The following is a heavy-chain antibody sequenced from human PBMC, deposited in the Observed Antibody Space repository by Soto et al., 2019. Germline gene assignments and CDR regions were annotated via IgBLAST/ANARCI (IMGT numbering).Heavy chain of an antibody. Sequence: ASVKVSCKASGYTFTSYGISWVRQAPGQGLEWVGWISAYNGNTNYAQKLQGRVTMTTDTSTSTAYMELRSLRSDDTAVYYCARLYSSGWYGAFDYWGQGTLVTVSS. CDR2: ISAYNGNT. V-gene: IGHV1-18*01. J-gene: IGHJ4*02. D-gene: IGHD6-19*01. CDR1: GYTFTSYG. CDR3: ARLYSSGWYGAFDY.